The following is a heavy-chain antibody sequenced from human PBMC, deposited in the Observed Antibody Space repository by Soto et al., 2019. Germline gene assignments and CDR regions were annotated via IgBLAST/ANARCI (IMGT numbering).Heavy chain of an antibody. CDR2: ISVYNGNT. V-gene: IGHV1-18*01. D-gene: IGHD3-10*01. Sequence: QVQLVQSGVGVKKPGASVKVSCKASGYPFTSAGISWVRQAPGQELEWMGWISVYNGNTKYAQKFQGRVTMTTDTSTSTAYMELRSLTSDDTAVYYCARDLDISGSYYTDYWGQGTLVTVSA. J-gene: IGHJ4*02. CDR3: ARDLDISGSYYTDY. CDR1: GYPFTSAG.